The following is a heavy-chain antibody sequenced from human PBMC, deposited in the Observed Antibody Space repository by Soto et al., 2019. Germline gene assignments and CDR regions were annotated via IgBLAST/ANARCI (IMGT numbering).Heavy chain of an antibody. J-gene: IGHJ4*02. D-gene: IGHD3-22*01. CDR3: VRVHSSSYQYFDY. CDR1: GFTVNSYR. V-gene: IGHV3-66*01. Sequence: PGGSLRLSCAASGFTVNSYRMSWVRQAPGKGLEWVSVIYSAGSADFADSVKGRFTISRDNSKNTLYLQMSSLRAEDTAVYFCVRVHSSSYQYFDYWGQGTLVTVSS. CDR2: IYSAGSA.